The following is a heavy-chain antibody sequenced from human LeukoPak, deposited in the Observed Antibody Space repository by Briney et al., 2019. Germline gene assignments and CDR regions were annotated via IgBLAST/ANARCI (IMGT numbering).Heavy chain of an antibody. V-gene: IGHV4-4*07. J-gene: IGHJ2*01. D-gene: IGHD6-13*01. CDR1: GGSISSYY. Sequence: SETLSLTCTVSGGSISSYYWSWIRQPAGKGLEWIGRIYTSGSTNYNPSLKSRVTMSVDTSKNQFSLKLSSVTAADTAVYYCARPPAFKDRYSSSWYRKNWYFDLWGRGTLVTVSS. CDR3: ARPPAFKDRYSSSWYRKNWYFDL. CDR2: IYTSGST.